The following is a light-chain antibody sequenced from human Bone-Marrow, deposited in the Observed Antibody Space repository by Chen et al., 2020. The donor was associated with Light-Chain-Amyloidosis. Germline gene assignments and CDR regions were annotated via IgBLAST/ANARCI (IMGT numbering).Light chain of an antibody. CDR1: QSVSSY. Sequence: ETVLTQSPAILSLSPGERATLSCRASQSVSSYLAWYQQKPGQAPRLLISDASNRASGIPARFSGSGSGTDFTLTISSLEPEDFAVYFCQQRSSWPPVFGPGTKVDIK. J-gene: IGKJ3*01. V-gene: IGKV3-11*01. CDR2: DAS. CDR3: QQRSSWPPV.